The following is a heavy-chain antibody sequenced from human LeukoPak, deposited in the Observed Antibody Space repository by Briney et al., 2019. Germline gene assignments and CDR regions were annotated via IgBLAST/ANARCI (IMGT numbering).Heavy chain of an antibody. CDR1: GFTFSSYA. Sequence: GGSLRLSCVASGFTFSSYAMIWVRQPPGKGLEWVASFDGNADGTYYADSVKGRCTISRDNSKNTLYLQMNSLRAEDTAIYYCAKPRIIGLGWAQFDYWGQGSLVTVSS. V-gene: IGHV3-23*01. CDR3: AKPRIIGLGWAQFDY. D-gene: IGHD2-15*01. J-gene: IGHJ4*02. CDR2: FDGNADGT.